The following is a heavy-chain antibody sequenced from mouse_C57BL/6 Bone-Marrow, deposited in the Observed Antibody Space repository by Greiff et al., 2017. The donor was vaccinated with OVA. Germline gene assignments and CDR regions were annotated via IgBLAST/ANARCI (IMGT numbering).Heavy chain of an antibody. D-gene: IGHD3-2*02. V-gene: IGHV1-26*01. CDR3: AGRSTAQATDY. J-gene: IGHJ2*01. Sequence: EVQLQQSGPELVKPGASVKISCKASGYTFTDYYMNWVKQSHGKSLEWIGDINPNNGGTSYNQKFKGKATLTVDKSSSTAYMELRSLTSEDTAVYYCAGRSTAQATDYWGQGTTLPVSS. CDR2: INPNNGGT. CDR1: GYTFTDYY.